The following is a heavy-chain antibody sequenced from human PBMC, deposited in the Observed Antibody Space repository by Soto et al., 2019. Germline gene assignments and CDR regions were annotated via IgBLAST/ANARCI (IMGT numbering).Heavy chain of an antibody. V-gene: IGHV1-69*05. Sequence: QVQLVQSGAEVKKPGSSVKVSCKASGATLNTFINYGITWVRQAPGQGLEWMGGIIPVFGTANYAQKFQGRVTLTPDEATRTASMDLSSLRSADTAVYYCARGAATKIVVVMYDALAIWGQGTMVTVSS. CDR1: GATLNTFINYG. D-gene: IGHD3-22*01. CDR2: IIPVFGTA. J-gene: IGHJ3*02. CDR3: ARGAATKIVVVMYDALAI.